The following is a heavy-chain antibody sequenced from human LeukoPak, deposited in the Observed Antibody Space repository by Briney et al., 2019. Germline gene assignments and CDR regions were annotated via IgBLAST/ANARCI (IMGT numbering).Heavy chain of an antibody. Sequence: SETLSLTCTVSGGSLTSYYWSWIRQPPGKGLEWIGYIYYSGITNYNPSLKSRVTILVDTSKNQFSLKLSSVTAADTAVYYCARGHPETYFDYWGQGTLVTVSS. V-gene: IGHV4-59*08. CDR3: ARGHPETYFDY. D-gene: IGHD5-24*01. J-gene: IGHJ4*02. CDR1: GGSLTSYY. CDR2: IYYSGIT.